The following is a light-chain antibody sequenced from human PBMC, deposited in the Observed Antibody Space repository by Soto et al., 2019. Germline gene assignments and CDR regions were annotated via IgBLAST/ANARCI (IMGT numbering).Light chain of an antibody. CDR1: SSNIGAGYD. Sequence: QSVLTQSPSVSGAPGQRVTISCTGSSSNIGAGYDVHWYQQLPGTAPRLLISDNNNRPSGVPDRFFGSKSGTSASLAITGLQAEDEADYYCQSYDSSLSGYVFGTGTKVTVL. CDR3: QSYDSSLSGYV. J-gene: IGLJ1*01. CDR2: DNN. V-gene: IGLV1-40*01.